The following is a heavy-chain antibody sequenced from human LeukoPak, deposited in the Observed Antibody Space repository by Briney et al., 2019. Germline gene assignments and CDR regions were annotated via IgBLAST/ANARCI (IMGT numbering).Heavy chain of an antibody. CDR2: IYYSGTS. CDR3: ARGGSAKYFQH. V-gene: IGHV4-39*07. D-gene: IGHD2-15*01. Sequence: SETLSLTCSVSGGSISSSSYYWGWIRQPPGKGLEWIGTIYYSGTSYYNPSLKSRVTISVDTSKNQFSLKVSSVTAADTAVYYCARGGSAKYFQHWGQGTLVTVSS. CDR1: GGSISSSSYY. J-gene: IGHJ1*01.